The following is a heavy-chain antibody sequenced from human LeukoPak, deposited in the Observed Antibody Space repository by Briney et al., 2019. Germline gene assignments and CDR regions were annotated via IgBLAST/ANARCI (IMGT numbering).Heavy chain of an antibody. V-gene: IGHV4-34*01. CDR3: AREQSAGPDY. J-gene: IGHJ4*02. CDR1: GGSFSGYY. Sequence: PSETLSLTCAVYGGSFSGYYWSWIRQPPGKGLEWVGEINHSGSTNYNPSLKSRVNISVDTSKNQFSLKLSSVTAADTAVYYCAREQSAGPDYWGQGTLVTVSS. CDR2: INHSGST.